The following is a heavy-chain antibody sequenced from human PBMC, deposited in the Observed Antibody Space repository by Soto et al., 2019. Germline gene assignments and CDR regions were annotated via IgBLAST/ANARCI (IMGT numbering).Heavy chain of an antibody. D-gene: IGHD1-26*01. Sequence: XVSLRLSCAACGFSFSSYCMHWVRQAPGKGLVWVSRINSDGSSTSYADSVKGRFTISRDNAKNTLYLQMNSLRAEDTAVYYCARGLGAQPVQWGQGTLVTVSS. V-gene: IGHV3-74*01. J-gene: IGHJ4*02. CDR3: ARGLGAQPVQ. CDR2: INSDGSST. CDR1: GFSFSSYC.